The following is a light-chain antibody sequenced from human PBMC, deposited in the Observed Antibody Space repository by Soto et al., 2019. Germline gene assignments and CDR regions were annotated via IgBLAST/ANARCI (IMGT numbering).Light chain of an antibody. CDR1: QSVSDK. Sequence: EIVMTQSPATVSVSPGERATLFCRASQSVSDKLAWYQQKPGQAPRLLIYGASTRATGVPDRFSGSGSGTDFTLTIRRMEPEDFAVYYCQQFSSYPLTFGGGTKV. V-gene: IGKV3D-15*01. J-gene: IGKJ4*01. CDR3: QQFSSYPLT. CDR2: GAS.